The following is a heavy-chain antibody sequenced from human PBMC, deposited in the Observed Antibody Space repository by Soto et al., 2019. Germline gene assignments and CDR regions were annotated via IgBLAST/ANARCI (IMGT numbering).Heavy chain of an antibody. Sequence: GDSLNISCKCSGYSFTSYFIILVRQMPGKGLEWMGRIDPSDSYTNYSPSFQVHVTISADKSISTAYLQWSSLKASDTAMYYCARHNAYCGGDCNAFDIWGQRTMVTVSS. CDR1: GYSFTSYF. CDR3: ARHNAYCGGDCNAFDI. D-gene: IGHD2-21*02. J-gene: IGHJ3*02. CDR2: IDPSDSYT. V-gene: IGHV5-10-1*01.